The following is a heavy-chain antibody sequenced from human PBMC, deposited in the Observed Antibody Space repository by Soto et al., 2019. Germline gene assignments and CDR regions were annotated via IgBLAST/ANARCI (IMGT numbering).Heavy chain of an antibody. CDR1: GFTFGSYW. J-gene: IGHJ6*02. CDR2: INSDGSST. D-gene: IGHD5-12*01. V-gene: IGHV3-74*01. CDR3: ARAYRDGYNWYYYYYGMDV. Sequence: EVQLVESGGGLVQPGGSLRLSCAASGFTFGSYWMHWVRQAPGKGLVWVSRINSDGSSTSYADSVKGRFTISRDNAKNTLYLKMNSLRAEDTAVYYCARAYRDGYNWYYYYYGMDVWGQGTTVTVSS.